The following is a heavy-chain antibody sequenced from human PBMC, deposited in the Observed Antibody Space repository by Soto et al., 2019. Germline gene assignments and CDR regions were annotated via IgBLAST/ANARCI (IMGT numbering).Heavy chain of an antibody. V-gene: IGHV4-39*01. Sequence: ETLSLTCTVSGGSINDFAYYWGWIRQPPGKGLEWIGTVYHNENTYYNPSLKSRVTISVDTAKNQFSLNLRSVTAADTAIYFCARRERYYGSPGWFDPWGQGALVTVSS. CDR3: ARRERYYGSPGWFDP. D-gene: IGHD3-16*01. J-gene: IGHJ5*02. CDR2: VYHNENT. CDR1: GGSINDFAYY.